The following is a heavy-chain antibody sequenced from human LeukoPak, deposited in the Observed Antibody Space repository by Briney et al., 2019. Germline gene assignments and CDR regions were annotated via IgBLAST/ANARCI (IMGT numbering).Heavy chain of an antibody. V-gene: IGHV3-23*01. J-gene: IGHJ4*02. Sequence: GGSLRLSCAASGFTFSNYAMNWVRQAPGKGLEWVSGISGSGGNAYYADSVKGRFTISRDISNNTLYLQMNSLRAEDTAAYYCAKRRTMTFDYWGQGTLVTVSS. CDR1: GFTFSNYA. CDR2: ISGSGGNA. CDR3: AKRRTMTFDY. D-gene: IGHD1-1*01.